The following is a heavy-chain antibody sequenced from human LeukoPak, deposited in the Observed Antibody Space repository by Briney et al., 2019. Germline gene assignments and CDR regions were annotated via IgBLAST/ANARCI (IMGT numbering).Heavy chain of an antibody. CDR3: ATNIVLIDYYGMDV. D-gene: IGHD2-8*01. CDR1: GYTFTSCA. V-gene: IGHV7-4-1*02. Sequence: ASVKVSCKASGYTFTSCAMNWVRQAPGQGLEWMGWINTNTGNPTYAQGFTGRFVFSLDTSVSTAYLQISSLKAEDTAVYYCATNIVLIDYYGMDVWGQGTTVTVSS. CDR2: INTNTGNP. J-gene: IGHJ6*02.